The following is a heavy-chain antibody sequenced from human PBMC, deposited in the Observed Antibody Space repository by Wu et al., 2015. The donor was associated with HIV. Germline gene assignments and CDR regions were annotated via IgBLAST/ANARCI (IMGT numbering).Heavy chain of an antibody. CDR1: GGTFSSYA. V-gene: IGHV1-69*05. CDR2: IIPIFGTA. CDR3: ARTPRGQPLYSSSWRDAFDI. Sequence: QVQLVQSGAEVKKPGSSVKVSCKASGGTFSSYAISWVRQAPGQGLEWMGGIIPIFGTANYAQKFQGRVTITTDESTSTAYMELSSLRSEDTAVYYCARTPRGQPLYSSSWRDAFDIWGQGTMVTVSS. J-gene: IGHJ3*02. D-gene: IGHD6-13*01.